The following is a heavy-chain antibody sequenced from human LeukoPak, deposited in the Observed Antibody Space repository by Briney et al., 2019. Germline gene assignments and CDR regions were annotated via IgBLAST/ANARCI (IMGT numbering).Heavy chain of an antibody. J-gene: IGHJ4*02. Sequence: GASVKVSCKASDYIFINYGISWVRQAPGQGLEWMGWISAYNGYTNYAQKFQGRVTMTTDTSTSTAYMELRSLRSDDTAIYYCMIVSYYFDYWGQGTLVTVSS. CDR3: MIVSYYFDY. CDR1: DYIFINYG. CDR2: ISAYNGYT. D-gene: IGHD3-16*02. V-gene: IGHV1-18*01.